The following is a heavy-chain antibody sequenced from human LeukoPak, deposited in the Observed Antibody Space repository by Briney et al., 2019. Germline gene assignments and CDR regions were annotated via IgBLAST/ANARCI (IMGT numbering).Heavy chain of an antibody. J-gene: IGHJ3*02. V-gene: IGHV4-59*01. D-gene: IGHD2-2*01. CDR3: AREPSIVVRGRDAFDI. CDR1: GGSISSYY. Sequence: SETLSLTCTVSGGSISSYYWSWIRQPPGKGLEWIGYIYYSGSTNYNPSLKSRVTISVDTSKNQFSLKLSSVTAADTAVYYCAREPSIVVRGRDAFDIWGQGTMVTVSS. CDR2: IYYSGST.